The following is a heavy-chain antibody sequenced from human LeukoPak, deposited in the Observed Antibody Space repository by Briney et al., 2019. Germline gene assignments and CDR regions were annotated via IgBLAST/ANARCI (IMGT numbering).Heavy chain of an antibody. Sequence: GGSLRLSCAASGFTFGSYAMHWVRQAPGKGLEWVAVISYDGSNKYYVDSVKGRFTISRDNSKNTLYLQMNSLRAEDTAVYYCAREYCSSSSCLYGMDVWGKGTTVTVSS. J-gene: IGHJ6*04. V-gene: IGHV3-30*04. D-gene: IGHD2-2*01. CDR2: ISYDGSNK. CDR1: GFTFGSYA. CDR3: AREYCSSSSCLYGMDV.